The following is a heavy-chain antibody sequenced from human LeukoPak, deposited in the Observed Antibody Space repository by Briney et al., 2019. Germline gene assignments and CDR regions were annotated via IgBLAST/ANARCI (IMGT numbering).Heavy chain of an antibody. CDR3: ARPLRESGYFYFEN. D-gene: IGHD3-3*01. CDR2: ITSGSSTI. V-gene: IGHV3-48*04. J-gene: IGHJ4*02. Sequence: GGSLRLSCAASGFTFDSYSMSWVRQAPGKGLEWVSYITSGSSTIYYPDSMKGRFTISRDNAKNSLYLQMNSLRAEDTAIYYCARPLRESGYFYFENWGQGTLVTVSS. CDR1: GFTFDSYS.